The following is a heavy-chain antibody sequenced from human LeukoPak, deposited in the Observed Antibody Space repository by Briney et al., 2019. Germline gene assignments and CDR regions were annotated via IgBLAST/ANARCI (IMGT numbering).Heavy chain of an antibody. D-gene: IGHD1-26*01. CDR2: IKSKTDGGTT. J-gene: IGHJ4*02. Sequence: GRSLRLSCAASGFTFSNAWMNWVRQAPGKGLEWVGRIKSKTDGGTTDYAAPGRGRFTISRDDSKNTLYLQMNSLKTEDTAVYYCTTGYSGSYEDYWGQGTLVTVSS. V-gene: IGHV3-15*07. CDR1: GFTFSNAW. CDR3: TTGYSGSYEDY.